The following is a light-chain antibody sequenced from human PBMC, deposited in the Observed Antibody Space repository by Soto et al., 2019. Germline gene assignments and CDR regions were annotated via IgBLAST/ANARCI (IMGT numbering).Light chain of an antibody. CDR3: QQRSNWLYT. CDR1: QSVSSY. J-gene: IGKJ2*01. CDR2: DAS. Sequence: EIVLTQSPATLSLSPGERATLSCRASQSVSSYLAWYQQKPGQAPRILIYDASNRATGIPGRFSGSGSGTDFTLTISSLEPEDFAVYYCQQRSNWLYTFGQGTKLEIK. V-gene: IGKV3-11*01.